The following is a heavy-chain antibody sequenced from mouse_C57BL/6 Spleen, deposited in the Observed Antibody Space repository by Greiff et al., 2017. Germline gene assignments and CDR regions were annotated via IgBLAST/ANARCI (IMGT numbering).Heavy chain of an antibody. CDR1: GYAFSSSW. D-gene: IGHD2-1*01. CDR3: ARGEDGNYGYAMDY. V-gene: IGHV1-82*01. CDR2: IYPGDGDT. Sequence: VQLQQSGPELVKPGASVKISCKASGYAFSSSWMNWVKQRPGKGLEWIGRIYPGDGDTNYTGKFKGKATLTADKSSSTSYMQLSSLTSEDSAVYFCARGEDGNYGYAMDYWGQGTSVTVSS. J-gene: IGHJ4*01.